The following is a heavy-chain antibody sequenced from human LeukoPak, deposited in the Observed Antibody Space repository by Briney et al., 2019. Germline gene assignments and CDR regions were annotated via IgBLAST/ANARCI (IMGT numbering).Heavy chain of an antibody. Sequence: ASVKVSCKASGYTFTGYYMHWVRQAPGQGLEWMGWMNPNSGNTGYAQKFQGRVTMTRNTSISTAYMELSSLRSEDTAVYYCARGGEGLVPYNWGQGTLVTVSS. CDR2: MNPNSGNT. CDR1: GYTFTGYY. D-gene: IGHD2-2*01. CDR3: ARGGEGLVPYN. V-gene: IGHV1-8*02. J-gene: IGHJ4*02.